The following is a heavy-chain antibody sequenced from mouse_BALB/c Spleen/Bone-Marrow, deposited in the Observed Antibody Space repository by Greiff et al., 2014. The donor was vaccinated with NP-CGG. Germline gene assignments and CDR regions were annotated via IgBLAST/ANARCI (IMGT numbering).Heavy chain of an antibody. Sequence: EVMLVESGGGLVQPGGSLKLSCAASGFTFSSYGMSWVRQTPDKRLEFVATINTNGGDTYYPDSVKGRFTISRDNAKNTLYLQMSSLKSEDTAMYYCARGEDYVSWFAYWGQGTLVTVSA. CDR3: ARGEDYVSWFAY. D-gene: IGHD2-4*01. CDR2: INTNGGDT. J-gene: IGHJ3*01. CDR1: GFTFSSYG. V-gene: IGHV5-6-3*01.